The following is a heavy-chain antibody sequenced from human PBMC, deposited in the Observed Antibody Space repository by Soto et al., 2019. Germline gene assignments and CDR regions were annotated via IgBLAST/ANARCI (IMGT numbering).Heavy chain of an antibody. J-gene: IGHJ4*02. CDR2: VNDSGST. Sequence: PAETLCLSCAVSGCSIGNSSNYWGWIGQPQGMGLEWIGSVNDSGSTYYSPSLKSRITASVNTSNNQFSQILNSRTAAEAAAYYCVSISGGGCCYFDYWGQGILVTVSS. CDR1: GCSIGNSSNY. CDR3: VSISGGGCCYFDY. D-gene: IGHD2-15*01. V-gene: IGHV4-39*01.